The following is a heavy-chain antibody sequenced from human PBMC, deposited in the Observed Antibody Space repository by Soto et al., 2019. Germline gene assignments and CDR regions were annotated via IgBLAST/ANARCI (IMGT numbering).Heavy chain of an antibody. J-gene: IGHJ6*02. Sequence: SVKVSCKTSGDNFKKNVFTGVLRAPGQGLEWMGGTIPALGKTHYIEKFQGRVTITVDDATRTVYMEVRDLTSEDTAIYYCARGPFRPSAMDVWGQGTMVTVSS. CDR2: TIPALGKT. CDR1: GDNFKKNV. V-gene: IGHV1-69*10. D-gene: IGHD3-10*01. CDR3: ARGPFRPSAMDV.